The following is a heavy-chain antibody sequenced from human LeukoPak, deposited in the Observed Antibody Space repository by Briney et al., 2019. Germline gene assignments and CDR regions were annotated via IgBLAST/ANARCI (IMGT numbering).Heavy chain of an antibody. CDR2: IRYDGSNK. V-gene: IGHV3-30*02. CDR3: AKDIVGYGSGIAL. J-gene: IGHJ4*02. CDR1: GFTFSSYG. Sequence: GGSLRLSCPASGFTFSSYGMHWVRQAPGKGLEWVAFIRYDGSNKYYADSVKGRFTISRDNSKNTLYLQMNSLRAEDTAVYYCAKDIVGYGSGIALWGQGTLATVSS. D-gene: IGHD3-10*01.